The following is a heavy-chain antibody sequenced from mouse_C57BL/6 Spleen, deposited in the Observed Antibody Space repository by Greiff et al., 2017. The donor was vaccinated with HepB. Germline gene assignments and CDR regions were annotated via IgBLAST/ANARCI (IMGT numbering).Heavy chain of an antibody. CDR3: ARYYGDYDY. CDR1: GFSLNSYA. V-gene: IGHV2-9-1*01. CDR2: IWTGGGT. Sequence: VKLMESGPGLVAPSQSLSIPCPVSGFSLNSYALSWVRQPPGKGLEWLGGIWTGGGTNYISALKSRLSISKDNSKSPVFLKRNSLPTDDTARYYCARYYGDYDYWGQGTTLTVSS. J-gene: IGHJ2*01. D-gene: IGHD2-13*01.